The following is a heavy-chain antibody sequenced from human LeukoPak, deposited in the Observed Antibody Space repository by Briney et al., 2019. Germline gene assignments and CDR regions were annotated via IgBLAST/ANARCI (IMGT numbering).Heavy chain of an antibody. J-gene: IGHJ4*02. CDR2: IYHSGST. CDR3: ATGSLYSSSTFDY. Sequence: PSETLSLTCTVSGGSISSGGYYWSWIRQPPGKGLEWIGYIYHSGSTYYNPSLKSRVTISVDRSKNQFSLKLSSVTAADTAVYYCATGSLYSSSTFDYWGQGTLVTVSS. D-gene: IGHD6-13*01. CDR1: GGSISSGGYY. V-gene: IGHV4-30-2*01.